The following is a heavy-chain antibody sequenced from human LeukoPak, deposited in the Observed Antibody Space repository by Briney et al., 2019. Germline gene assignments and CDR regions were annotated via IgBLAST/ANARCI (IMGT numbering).Heavy chain of an antibody. D-gene: IGHD6-19*01. V-gene: IGHV1-2*02. Sequence: ASVKVSCKASGYTFTGYYLHWVRQAPGHALEWMGWINPKSGATHYAQKFQGRVTMTRDTSISTAYMELTSLTSDDTAVYYCARVGYSSGWSNFDYWGQGTLVTVSS. CDR3: ARVGYSSGWSNFDY. CDR1: GYTFTGYY. J-gene: IGHJ4*02. CDR2: INPKSGAT.